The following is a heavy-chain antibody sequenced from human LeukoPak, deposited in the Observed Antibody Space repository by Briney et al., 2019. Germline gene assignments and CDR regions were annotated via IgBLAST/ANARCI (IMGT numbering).Heavy chain of an antibody. CDR2: ITAFNGNT. CDR3: ASYGDSGSTVAFDI. CDR1: GYTFTYRY. J-gene: IGHJ3*02. Sequence: SVKVSCKASGYTFTYRYLHWVRQAPGQALEWMGWITAFNGNTNYAQKFQDRVTITRDRSMSTAYMELSSLRSEDTAMYYCASYGDSGSTVAFDIWGQGTLVTVSS. V-gene: IGHV1-45*02. D-gene: IGHD4-17*01.